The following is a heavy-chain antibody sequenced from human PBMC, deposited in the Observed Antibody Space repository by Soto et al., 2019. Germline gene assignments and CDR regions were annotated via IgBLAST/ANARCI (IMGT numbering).Heavy chain of an antibody. V-gene: IGHV5-51*01. CDR1: GYSFTSYW. CDR2: IYPGDSDT. CDR3: AMAYDFWSGSGGSHYYYYGMDV. D-gene: IGHD3-3*01. Sequence: GESLKISCKGSGYSFTSYWIGWVRQMPGKGLEWMGIIYPGDSDTRYSPSFQGQVTISADKSISTAYLQWSSLKASDTAMYYCAMAYDFWSGSGGSHYYYYGMDVWGQGTTVTSP. J-gene: IGHJ6*02.